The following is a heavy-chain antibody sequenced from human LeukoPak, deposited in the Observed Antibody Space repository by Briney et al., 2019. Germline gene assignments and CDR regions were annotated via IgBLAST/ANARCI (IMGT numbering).Heavy chain of an antibody. CDR1: GFTFSNSA. Sequence: PGGSLRLSCAASGFTFSNSAMTWVRQAPGKGLEWVSTISDSGGSTYYADSVKGRFSISRDNSKNTLSLQMNSLRAEDTAVYYCARKRERFYDSLVDYWGQGTLVTVSS. CDR2: ISDSGGST. CDR3: ARKRERFYDSLVDY. V-gene: IGHV3-23*01. J-gene: IGHJ4*02. D-gene: IGHD3-22*01.